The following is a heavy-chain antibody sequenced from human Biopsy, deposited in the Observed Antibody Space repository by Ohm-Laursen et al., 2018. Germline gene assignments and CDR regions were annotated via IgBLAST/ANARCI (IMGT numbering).Heavy chain of an antibody. CDR1: GGSISSGGSY. CDR3: ARGDYFDSNGYFWFDP. D-gene: IGHD3-22*01. V-gene: IGHV4-31*01. J-gene: IGHJ5*02. Sequence: PSETLSLTCSVSGGSISSGGSYWSWIRPRPGKGLEWVGYIFNSANTYYNPSLKNLITISGDTSKNQFSLKLNSVTAADTAVYYCARGDYFDSNGYFWFDPWGQGTLVTVSS. CDR2: IFNSANT.